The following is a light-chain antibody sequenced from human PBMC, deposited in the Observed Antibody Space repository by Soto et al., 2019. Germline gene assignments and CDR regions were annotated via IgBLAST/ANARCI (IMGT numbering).Light chain of an antibody. Sequence: QSVLTQPPSVSGAPGQRVTNSCTGSSSNIRAGYHVHWYQQLPGTAPKLLIYYNSNRPSGVPDRFSGSKSGTSASLAITGLQAEDEADYYCQSYDSRLSGSGVFGGGTKLTVL. J-gene: IGLJ2*01. CDR1: SSNIRAGYH. CDR3: QSYDSRLSGSGV. CDR2: YNS. V-gene: IGLV1-40*01.